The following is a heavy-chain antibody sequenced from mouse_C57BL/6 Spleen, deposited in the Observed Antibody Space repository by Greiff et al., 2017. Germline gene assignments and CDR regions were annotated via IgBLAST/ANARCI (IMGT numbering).Heavy chain of an antibody. CDR1: GYAFTNYL. CDR3: ARRNRYYGSRNWYFDV. V-gene: IGHV1-54*01. Sequence: QVQLQQSGAELVRPGTSVKVSCKASGYAFTNYLIEWVKQRPGQGLEWIGVINPGSGGTNYNEKFKGKATLTADKSSSTAYMQLSSLTSEDSAVYFCARRNRYYGSRNWYFDVWGTGTTVTVSS. J-gene: IGHJ1*03. D-gene: IGHD1-1*01. CDR2: INPGSGGT.